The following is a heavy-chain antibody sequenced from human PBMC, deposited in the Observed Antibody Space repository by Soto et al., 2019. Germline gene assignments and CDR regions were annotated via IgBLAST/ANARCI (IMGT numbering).Heavy chain of an antibody. CDR1: GGTFSSYA. J-gene: IGHJ6*02. CDR3: ASPYSSGWSGHYYYGMDV. CDR2: IIPIFGTA. D-gene: IGHD6-19*01. V-gene: IGHV1-69*13. Sequence: SVKVSCKASGGTFSSYAISWVRQAPGQGLEWMGGIIPIFGTANYAQKFQGKVTITADESTSTAYMELSSLRSEDTAVYYCASPYSSGWSGHYYYGMDVWGQGTTVTVS.